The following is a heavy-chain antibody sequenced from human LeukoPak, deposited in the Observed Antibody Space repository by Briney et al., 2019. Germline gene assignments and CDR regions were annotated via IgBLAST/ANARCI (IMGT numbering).Heavy chain of an antibody. CDR2: ICYSGST. V-gene: IGHV4-39*01. Sequence: SETLSLTCTVSGCSISSSSYYWGWIRQPPGKGLEWIGSICYSGSTYYNPSLKSRVTISVDTSKNQFSLKLSSVTAADAAVYYCAVRGVLVFAFDIWGQGTMVTVSS. D-gene: IGHD3-10*01. CDR1: GCSISSSSYY. CDR3: AVRGVLVFAFDI. J-gene: IGHJ3*02.